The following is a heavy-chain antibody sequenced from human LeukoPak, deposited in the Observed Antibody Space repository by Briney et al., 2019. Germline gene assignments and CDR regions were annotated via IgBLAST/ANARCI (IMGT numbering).Heavy chain of an antibody. CDR1: GFTFSSYA. CDR3: AKGLRTGVGPYMGYHYYMDV. CDR2: INDNGADT. D-gene: IGHD3-16*01. Sequence: GGSLRLSCAASGFTFSSYAMSWVRQAPGKGLKWVSTINDNGADTYYADSVKGRFTISRDNSYNTVSLQMNSLRDEDTGVYYCAKGLRTGVGPYMGYHYYMDVWGKGATVTVSS. J-gene: IGHJ6*03. V-gene: IGHV3-23*01.